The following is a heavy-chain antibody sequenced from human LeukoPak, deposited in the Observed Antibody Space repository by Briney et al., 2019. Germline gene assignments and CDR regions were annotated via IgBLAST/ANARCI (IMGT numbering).Heavy chain of an antibody. Sequence: GRSLRLSCAASGFTFDDYAMHWVRQVPGKGLEWVSGISWNSGSIGYADSVKGRFTISRDNAKNSLYLQMNSLRAEDTALYYCAKDIVHSGSYYYGMDVWGQGTTVTVSS. D-gene: IGHD1-26*01. CDR1: GFTFDDYA. V-gene: IGHV3-9*01. CDR3: AKDIVHSGSYYYGMDV. CDR2: ISWNSGSI. J-gene: IGHJ6*02.